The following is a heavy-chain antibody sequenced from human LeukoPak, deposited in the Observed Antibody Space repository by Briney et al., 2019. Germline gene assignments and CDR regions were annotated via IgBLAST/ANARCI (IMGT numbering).Heavy chain of an antibody. J-gene: IGHJ5*02. V-gene: IGHV4-4*07. Sequence: SETLSLTCTVSGGSISSYYWSWIRQPAGKGLESIGHISTSGSTNYNPSLKSRVTISVDTSKNQFSLKLSSVTAADTAVYYCARDTGTTGEVKFDPWGQGTLVTVSS. CDR3: ARDTGTTGEVKFDP. D-gene: IGHD4-17*01. CDR1: GGSISSYY. CDR2: ISTSGST.